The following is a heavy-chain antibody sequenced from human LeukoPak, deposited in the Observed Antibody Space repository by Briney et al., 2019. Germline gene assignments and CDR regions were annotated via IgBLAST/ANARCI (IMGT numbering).Heavy chain of an antibody. J-gene: IGHJ4*02. V-gene: IGHV3-30*04. CDR2: ISYDGSNK. D-gene: IGHD5-12*01. CDR3: ARDEGYSGYGGFDY. Sequence: PGGSLRLSCAASGFTFSSYAMHWVRQAPGKGLEWVAVISYDGSNKYYADSVKGRFTISRDNSKNTPYLQMNSLRAEDTAVYYCARDEGYSGYGGFDYWGQGTLVTVSS. CDR1: GFTFSSYA.